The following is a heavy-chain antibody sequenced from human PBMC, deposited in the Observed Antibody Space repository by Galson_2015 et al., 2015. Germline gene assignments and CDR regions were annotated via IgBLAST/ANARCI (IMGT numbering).Heavy chain of an antibody. Sequence: SVKVSCKASGYAFTDHGIGWVRQAPGQGLEWMGWIRTENGKTYYAQTFQDRVFMTADTSTKKAFLELGNLTSDDTAMYYCARRGFYCGPGGCYTTRGFDYWGQGTVVTVSS. V-gene: IGHV1-18*04. CDR3: ARRGFYCGPGGCYTTRGFDY. CDR2: IRTENGKT. D-gene: IGHD2-21*01. J-gene: IGHJ4*02. CDR1: GYAFTDHG.